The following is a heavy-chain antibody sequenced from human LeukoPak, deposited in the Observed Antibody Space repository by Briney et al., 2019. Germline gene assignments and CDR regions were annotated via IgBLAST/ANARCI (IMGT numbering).Heavy chain of an antibody. V-gene: IGHV3-30*01. CDR2: ISYDGSNK. J-gene: IGHJ5*02. D-gene: IGHD6-6*01. CDR1: GFTFSSYA. Sequence: PGRSLRLSCAASGFTFSSYAMHWIRQAPGKGLEWVAVISYDGSNKYYADSVKGRFTISRDNSKNTLYLQMNSLRAEDTAVYYCARRGEVSSSSNNWFDPWGQGTLVTVSS. CDR3: ARRGEVSSSSNNWFDP.